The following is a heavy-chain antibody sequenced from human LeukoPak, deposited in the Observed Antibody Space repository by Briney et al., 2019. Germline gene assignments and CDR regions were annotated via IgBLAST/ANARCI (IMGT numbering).Heavy chain of an antibody. CDR3: AYIRGSYYENQFDY. D-gene: IGHD1-26*01. CDR1: GFTFSSYA. CDR2: ISGSGGST. J-gene: IGHJ4*02. Sequence: GGSLRLSCAASGFTFSSYAMSWVRQAPGKGLEWVSAISGSGGSTYYADSVKGRFTISRDNSKNTLYLQMNSLRAEDTAVYYCAYIRGSYYENQFDYWGQGTLVTVSS. V-gene: IGHV3-23*01.